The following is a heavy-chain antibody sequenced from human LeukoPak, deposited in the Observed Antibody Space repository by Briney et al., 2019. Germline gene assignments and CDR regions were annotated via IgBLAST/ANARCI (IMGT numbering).Heavy chain of an antibody. Sequence: ASVKVSCKASGYTFTGYYMHWVRQAPGQGLEWMGWINPNSGGTNYAQKFQGRVTMTRDTSISTAYMELSRLRSDDTAVYYCARYTYYDSSGYSDYWGQGTLVTVSS. V-gene: IGHV1-2*02. CDR2: INPNSGGT. J-gene: IGHJ4*02. D-gene: IGHD3-22*01. CDR3: ARYTYYDSSGYSDY. CDR1: GYTFTGYY.